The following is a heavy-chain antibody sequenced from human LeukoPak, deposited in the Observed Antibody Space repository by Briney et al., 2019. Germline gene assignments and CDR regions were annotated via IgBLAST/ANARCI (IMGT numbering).Heavy chain of an antibody. CDR1: GFTLSSYA. CDR2: ISGSGGST. J-gene: IGHJ6*02. D-gene: IGHD6-13*01. V-gene: IGHV3-23*01. Sequence: GGSLRLSCAASGFTLSSYAMSWVRPAPGKELEWVSAISGSGGSTYKAASVKGRFTISRNNSKNTLYLQMNSLRAEDTAVYYCAKAGYSSSWYGYYGMDVWGQRATGTVSS. CDR3: AKAGYSSSWYGYYGMDV.